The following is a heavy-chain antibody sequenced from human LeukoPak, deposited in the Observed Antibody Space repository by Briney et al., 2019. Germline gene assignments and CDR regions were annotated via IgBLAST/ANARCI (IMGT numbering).Heavy chain of an antibody. D-gene: IGHD2-15*01. V-gene: IGHV3-11*03. CDR2: MNGSSSDT. Sequence: GGTLRLSCAASGFTFSDYYMTWIREAPGRGRKWISCMNGSSSDTKYADSVKGRFTISRDNAKNSVYLLMNSLRAEDTAVYYCARRGTTYCTVDSCHPNWFDPWGQGTLVTVSS. J-gene: IGHJ5*02. CDR3: ARRGTTYCTVDSCHPNWFDP. CDR1: GFTFSDYY.